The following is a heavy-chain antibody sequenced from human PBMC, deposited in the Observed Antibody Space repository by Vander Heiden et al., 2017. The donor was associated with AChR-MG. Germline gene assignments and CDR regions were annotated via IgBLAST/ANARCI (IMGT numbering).Heavy chain of an antibody. V-gene: IGHV1-18*01. D-gene: IGHD3-22*01. CDR1: GYTFTSYG. CDR3: ARDYYDSSGYYYFDY. Sequence: QLQLVQSGAEVKKPGPSVKVSCKASGYTFTSYGISWVRQAPGQGREWMGWISAYNGNTNYAQKLQGRVTMTTDTSTSTAYMELRSLRSDDTAVYYCARDYYDSSGYYYFDYWGQGTLVTVSS. J-gene: IGHJ4*02. CDR2: ISAYNGNT.